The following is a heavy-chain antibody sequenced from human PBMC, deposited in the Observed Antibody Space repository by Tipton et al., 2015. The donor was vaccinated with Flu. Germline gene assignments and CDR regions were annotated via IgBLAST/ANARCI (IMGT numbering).Heavy chain of an antibody. Sequence: TLSLTCTVSGGSISSYYWSWIRQPPGKGLEWIGYIYYSGITTYNPSLKSRVTISVDTSKSQFSLMLRSVTAADTAVYFCARLSYYDVDLKNFYFDYWGQGALVTVSS. CDR3: ARLSYYDVDLKNFYFDY. J-gene: IGHJ4*02. V-gene: IGHV4-59*08. CDR1: GGSISSYY. D-gene: IGHD1-26*01. CDR2: IYYSGIT.